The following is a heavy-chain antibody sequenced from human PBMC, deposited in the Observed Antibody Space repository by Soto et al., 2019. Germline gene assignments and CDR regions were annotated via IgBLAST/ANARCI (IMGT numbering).Heavy chain of an antibody. CDR2: LRRGGGST. V-gene: IGHV3-23*01. CDR1: GFTYSSHG. J-gene: IGHJ3*02. Sequence: EAQLLESGGELIQPGGSLRLSCAASGFTYSSHGMRWVRQAPGKGLEWVAGLRRGGGSTYYADSVKGRFTISRDNSKNTLDLIMKSLRVEDTAVYYCARDGQVRTDGFDIWGQGTMVTVSS. D-gene: IGHD1-1*01. CDR3: ARDGQVRTDGFDI.